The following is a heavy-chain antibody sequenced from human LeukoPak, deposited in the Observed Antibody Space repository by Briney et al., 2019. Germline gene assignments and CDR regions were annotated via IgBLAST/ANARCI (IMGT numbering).Heavy chain of an antibody. J-gene: IGHJ6*04. V-gene: IGHV3-48*04. D-gene: IGHD6-6*01. CDR3: ARDGASTARASGMDV. Sequence: GRSLRLSCAASGFTFSNFGMHWVRQAPGKGLEWVSYISSSGSTIYYADSVKGRFTISRDNAKNSLYLQMDSLRGEDTAMYYCARDGASTARASGMDVWGRGTTVTVSS. CDR1: GFTFSNFG. CDR2: ISSSGSTI.